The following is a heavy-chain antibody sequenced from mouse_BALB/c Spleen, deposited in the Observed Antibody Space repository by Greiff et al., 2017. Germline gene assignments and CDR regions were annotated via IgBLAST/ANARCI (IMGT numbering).Heavy chain of an antibody. D-gene: IGHD1-1*02. CDR2: ISSGSSTI. CDR1: GFTFSSFG. CDR3: ASPRYYDYNAMDY. J-gene: IGHJ4*01. Sequence: EVQRVESGGGLVQPGGSRKLSCAASGFTFSSFGMHWVRQAPEKGLEWVAYISSGSSTIYYADTVKGRFTISRDNPKNTLFLQMTSLRSEDTAMYYCASPRYYDYNAMDYWGQGTSVTVSS. V-gene: IGHV5-17*02.